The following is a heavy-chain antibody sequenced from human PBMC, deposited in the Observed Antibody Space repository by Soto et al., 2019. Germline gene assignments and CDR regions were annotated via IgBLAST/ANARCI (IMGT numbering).Heavy chain of an antibody. CDR1: GYTFTGYY. J-gene: IGHJ3*02. V-gene: IGHV1-2*04. Sequence: GASVKVSCKASGYTFTGYYMHWVRQAPGQGLEWMGWINPNSGGTNYAQKFQGWVTMTRDTSISTAYMELSRLRSDDTAVYYCAREGIFGVVIIGNDAFDIWGQGTMVTVSS. D-gene: IGHD3-3*01. CDR3: AREGIFGVVIIGNDAFDI. CDR2: INPNSGGT.